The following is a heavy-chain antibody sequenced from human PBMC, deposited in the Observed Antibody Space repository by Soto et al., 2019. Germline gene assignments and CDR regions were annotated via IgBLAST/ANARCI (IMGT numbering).Heavy chain of an antibody. CDR2: INGGNGNT. D-gene: IGHD5-12*01. V-gene: IGHV1-3*01. Sequence: GASVKVSCKASGYIFNNFNIHWVRQAPGQRLEWMGWINGGNGNTKYSQKFQGRVTITRDTSATTAYMEVSSLRSEDTAVYFCARDPSMVATPLDFWGQGTLVTVS. J-gene: IGHJ4*02. CDR1: GYIFNNFN. CDR3: ARDPSMVATPLDF.